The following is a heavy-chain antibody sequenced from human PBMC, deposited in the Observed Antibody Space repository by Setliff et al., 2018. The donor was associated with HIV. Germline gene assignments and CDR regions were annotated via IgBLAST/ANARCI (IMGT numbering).Heavy chain of an antibody. J-gene: IGHJ4*01. V-gene: IGHV1-2*02. CDR3: ATGRYSSGYYFLADY. CDR1: GYTFTGYH. D-gene: IGHD3-22*01. Sequence: ASVKVSCKTSGYTFTGYHMHWVRQAPGQGLEWMGWINPNSGGTIYAQKFQDRATMTRDASSSTAYMELSRLRSDDTAVYYCATGRYSSGYYFLADYWGRGTLVTVSS. CDR2: INPNSGGT.